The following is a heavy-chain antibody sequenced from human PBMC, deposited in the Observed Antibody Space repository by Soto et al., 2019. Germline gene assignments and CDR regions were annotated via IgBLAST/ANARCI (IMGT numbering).Heavy chain of an antibody. J-gene: IGHJ5*02. D-gene: IGHD3-16*02. CDR2: IKEDGSEK. CDR1: GFILRNYW. V-gene: IGHV3-7*03. Sequence: EVQLVESGGGLVQPGGSLRLSCADSGFILRNYWMSWVRQAPGMGLQWVASIKEDGSEKYYVDPVKGRFTISRENAKNSLYLQMNSLRAEDTAVYYCARYRSLDPWGQGILVTASS. CDR3: ARYRSLDP.